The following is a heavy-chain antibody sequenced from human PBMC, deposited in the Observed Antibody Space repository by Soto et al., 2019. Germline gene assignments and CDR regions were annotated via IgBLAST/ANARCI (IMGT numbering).Heavy chain of an antibody. CDR2: IYYSGST. D-gene: IGHD3-3*01. J-gene: IGHJ5*02. Sequence: QVQLQESGPGLVKPSQTLSLTCTVSGGSISSGDYYWSWIRQHPGKGLEWIGYIYYSGSTYYNPSISRRXXISVDTSKNQFSLKLSSVTAADTAVYYCARWWSGSRQGFDPWGQGTLVTVSS. CDR1: GGSISSGDYY. V-gene: IGHV4-31*03. CDR3: ARWWSGSRQGFDP.